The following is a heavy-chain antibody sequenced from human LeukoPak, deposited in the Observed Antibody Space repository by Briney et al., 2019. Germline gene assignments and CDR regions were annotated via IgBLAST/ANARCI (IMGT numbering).Heavy chain of an antibody. CDR2: ISGSGGET. V-gene: IGHV3-23*01. D-gene: IGHD5-24*01. J-gene: IGHJ4*01. Sequence: PGGSLRLSCAASRFTFSNYAMNWVRQAPGKGLEWVSQISGSGGETYYADSVQGRFTISRDNSENTLYLQMNSLRAEDTAVYYCIKRSRDGYNSPLDNWGQGTLVTVSS. CDR1: RFTFSNYA. CDR3: IKRSRDGYNSPLDN.